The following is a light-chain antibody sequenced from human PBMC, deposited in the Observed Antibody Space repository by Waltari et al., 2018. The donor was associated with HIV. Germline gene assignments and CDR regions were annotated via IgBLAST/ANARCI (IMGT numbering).Light chain of an antibody. CDR2: AVS. Sequence: QSALTQPPSASGSPGQSVTISCTGTSSDVGGYHYVSWYQQHPGKAPKLMIYAVSNRPSGVSNRFSGSKSGNTASLTISGLQAEDEADYYCTSYTSSSTVVFGGGTKLTVL. V-gene: IGLV2-14*01. CDR3: TSYTSSSTVV. CDR1: SSDVGGYHY. J-gene: IGLJ2*01.